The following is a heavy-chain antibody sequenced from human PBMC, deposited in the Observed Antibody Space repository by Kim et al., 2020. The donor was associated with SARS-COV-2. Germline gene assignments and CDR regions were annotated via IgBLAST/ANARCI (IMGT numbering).Heavy chain of an antibody. J-gene: IGHJ3*02. CDR2: IYYSGTT. V-gene: IGHV4-39*01. CDR1: GGSIRSSSYY. Sequence: SETLSLTCSVSGGSIRSSSYYLGWIRQPPGKGLEWIGNIYYSGTTYYNPSLTSRVTISVDTSKNQFSLNLSSVTAADTAVYYCGRQRYFDWLLSGISAVDIWGQGTMVTVSS. CDR3: GRQRYFDWLLSGISAVDI. D-gene: IGHD3-9*01.